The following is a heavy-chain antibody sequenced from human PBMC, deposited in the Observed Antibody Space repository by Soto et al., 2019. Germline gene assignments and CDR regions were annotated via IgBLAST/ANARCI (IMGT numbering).Heavy chain of an antibody. Sequence: SETLSLTCTVSGGSISSGCYYWSWIRQHPGKGLEWIGYIYYSGSTYYNPSLKSRVTISVDTSKNQFSLKLSSVTAADTAVYYCARALKGLTAFDIWGQGTMVTVSS. D-gene: IGHD2-8*01. CDR3: ARALKGLTAFDI. J-gene: IGHJ3*02. CDR2: IYYSGST. V-gene: IGHV4-31*03. CDR1: GGSISSGCYY.